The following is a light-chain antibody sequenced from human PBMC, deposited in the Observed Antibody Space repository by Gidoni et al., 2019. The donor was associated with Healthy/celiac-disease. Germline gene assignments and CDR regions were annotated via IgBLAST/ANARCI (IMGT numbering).Light chain of an antibody. V-gene: IGLV3-1*01. CDR1: KLGDKY. CDR3: QAWDSSTVV. J-gene: IGLJ2*01. CDR2: QDT. Sequence: SYELPQPPSVSVSPGQTASNTCSGDKLGDKYACWYQQKPGRSPVLVIYQDTKRPSGIPERFSGSNSGNTATLTISGTQAIDEADYYCQAWDSSTVVFGGGTKLTVL.